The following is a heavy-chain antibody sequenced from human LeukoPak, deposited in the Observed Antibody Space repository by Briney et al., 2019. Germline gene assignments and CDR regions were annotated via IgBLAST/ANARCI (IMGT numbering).Heavy chain of an antibody. V-gene: IGHV3-23*01. CDR1: GFTFSSYA. CDR2: ISGSGGGT. J-gene: IGHJ4*02. CDR3: AKSLRYFDWLTDY. Sequence: GGSLRLSCAASGFTFSSYAMSWARQAPGKGLEWVSAISGSGGGTYYADSVKGRFTISRDNSKNTLYLQMNSLRAEDTAVYYCAKSLRYFDWLTDYWGQGTLVTVSS. D-gene: IGHD3-9*01.